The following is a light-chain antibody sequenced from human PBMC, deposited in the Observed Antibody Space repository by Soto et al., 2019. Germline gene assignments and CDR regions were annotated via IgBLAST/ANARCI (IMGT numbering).Light chain of an antibody. V-gene: IGKV1-39*01. Sequence: DIQMTQSPSSLSASVGDRVTVTCRASQSISTYLNWYQQKPGKAPKLLIHATSRLQSGVPSRFTGSGSGTDFTLTINTLQPEDFATYYCQQSYSTPTFGQGTRLAIK. J-gene: IGKJ5*01. CDR2: ATS. CDR1: QSISTY. CDR3: QQSYSTPT.